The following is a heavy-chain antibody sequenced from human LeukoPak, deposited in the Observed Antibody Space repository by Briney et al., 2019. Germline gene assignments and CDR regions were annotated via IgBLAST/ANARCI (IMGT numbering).Heavy chain of an antibody. D-gene: IGHD3-10*01. Sequence: PSETPSLTCTVSGGSISSYYWSWIRQPPGKGLEWIGYIYYSGSTNYNPSLKSRVTISVDTSKNQFSLKLSSVTAADTAVYYCARVGGLYGSGSYYTLPFDYWGQGTLVTVSS. V-gene: IGHV4-59*01. CDR2: IYYSGST. CDR3: ARVGGLYGSGSYYTLPFDY. J-gene: IGHJ4*02. CDR1: GGSISSYY.